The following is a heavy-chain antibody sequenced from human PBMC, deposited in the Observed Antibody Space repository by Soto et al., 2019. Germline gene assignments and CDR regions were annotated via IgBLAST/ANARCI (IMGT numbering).Heavy chain of an antibody. D-gene: IGHD6-13*01. V-gene: IGHV1-3*01. CDR2: INAANGDT. CDR1: GYTFTSYG. Sequence: XSVKVSSKASGYTFTSYGIHWVRQAPGQRLEWMGWINAANGDTKYSPKFQGRVTITRDTSASTAYMELSSLRSEDTAVYYCVRRHVSATGIDWFDHWGQGPLVTVSS. CDR3: VRRHVSATGIDWFDH. J-gene: IGHJ5*02.